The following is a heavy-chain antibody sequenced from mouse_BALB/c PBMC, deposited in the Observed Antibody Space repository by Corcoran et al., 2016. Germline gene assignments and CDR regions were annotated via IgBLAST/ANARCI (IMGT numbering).Heavy chain of an antibody. CDR3: ARRLGLRNAMDY. D-gene: IGHD3-1*01. Sequence: EVQLQQSGAEVVKPGASVKLSCTASGFNIKDTYIHWMKQRPEQGLEWIGRIDPANGNTKYDPKFQGKATITADTSSNTAYLHLTSLTSEDTAVYYCARRLGLRNAMDYWGQGTSVTVSS. CDR1: GFNIKDTY. V-gene: IGHV14-3*02. CDR2: IDPANGNT. J-gene: IGHJ4*01.